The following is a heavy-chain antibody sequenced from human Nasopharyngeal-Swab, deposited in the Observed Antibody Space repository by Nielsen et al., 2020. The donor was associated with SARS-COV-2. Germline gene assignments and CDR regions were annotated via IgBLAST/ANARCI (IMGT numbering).Heavy chain of an antibody. V-gene: IGHV3-7*01. CDR3: ARYCSTTSCPRGFDY. CDR1: GFTFSSYW. CDR2: INQSGSGQ. D-gene: IGHD2-2*01. J-gene: IGHJ4*02. Sequence: GGSLRLSCAASGFTFSSYWMSWVRQAPGKVLEWVAHINQSGSGQYYVDSVKGRFTISRDNAKNSLSLQMNSLRAEDTAVYYCARYCSTTSCPRGFDYWGQGTLVTVSS.